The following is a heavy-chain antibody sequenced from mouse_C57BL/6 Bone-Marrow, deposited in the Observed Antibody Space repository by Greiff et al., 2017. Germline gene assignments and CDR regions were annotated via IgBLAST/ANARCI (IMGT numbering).Heavy chain of an antibody. V-gene: IGHV1-50*01. CDR2: IDPSDSYT. Sequence: QVQLQQPGAELVKPGASVKLSCKASGYTFTSYWMQWVKQRPGQGLEWIGEIDPSDSYTNYNQKFKGKATLTVDTSSSTAYMQLSSLTSEDSAVYYCARDYYGSSYDAYWGQGTLVTVSA. CDR3: ARDYYGSSYDAY. CDR1: GYTFTSYW. J-gene: IGHJ3*01. D-gene: IGHD1-1*01.